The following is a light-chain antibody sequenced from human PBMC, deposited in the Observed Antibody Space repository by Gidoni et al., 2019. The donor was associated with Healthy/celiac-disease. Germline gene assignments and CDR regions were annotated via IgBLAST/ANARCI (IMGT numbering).Light chain of an antibody. CDR2: AAS. Sequence: AIRITQSPSSLSASTGDRVTITCRASQGISSYLAWYQQKPGKAPKLLIYAASTLQSGVPSRFSDSGSGTDFTLTISCLQSEDFATYYCQQYYSYPITFGPGTKVDIK. V-gene: IGKV1-8*01. CDR3: QQYYSYPIT. J-gene: IGKJ3*01. CDR1: QGISSY.